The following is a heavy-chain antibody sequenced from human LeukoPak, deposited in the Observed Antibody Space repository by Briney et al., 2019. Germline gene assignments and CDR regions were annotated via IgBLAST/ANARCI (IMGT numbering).Heavy chain of an antibody. D-gene: IGHD3-22*01. CDR2: INPNSGGT. V-gene: IGHV1-2*02. J-gene: IGHJ4*02. Sequence: ASVKVSCKASGYTFSGYYMHWVRQAPGQGLEWMGWINPNSGGTNYAQKFQGRVTMTRGTSISTAYMELSRLRSDDTAVYYCARGGKYYYDSSGPRYYFDYWGQGTLVTVSS. CDR1: GYTFSGYY. CDR3: ARGGKYYYDSSGPRYYFDY.